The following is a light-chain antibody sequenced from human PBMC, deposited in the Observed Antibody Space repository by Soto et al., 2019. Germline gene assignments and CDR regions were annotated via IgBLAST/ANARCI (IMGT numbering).Light chain of an antibody. CDR1: SSDVGGHNY. Sequence: LTQPRSVSGSPGQSITISCTGTSSDVGGHNYVSWYQQYPGKAPKLLLSSVSKRPSGVPDRFSGSKSGNTASLTISGLQAEDEADYYCCSYAGSYTYVFGTGTKV. CDR2: SVS. J-gene: IGLJ1*01. V-gene: IGLV2-11*01. CDR3: CSYAGSYTYV.